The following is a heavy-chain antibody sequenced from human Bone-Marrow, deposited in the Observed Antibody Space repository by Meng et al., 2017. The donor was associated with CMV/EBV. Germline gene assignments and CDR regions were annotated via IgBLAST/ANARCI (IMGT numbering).Heavy chain of an antibody. D-gene: IGHD2-21*01. CDR1: GFAFSSYA. CDR2: IGTGGDT. CDR3: ARASGYCGGDCYSCWFDP. Sequence: GESLKISCAASGFAFSSYALHWVRRAPGKGLEWVSAIGTGGDTYYADSVMGRSTISRDNAKKSLYLQMNSLIAEDMAVYYCARASGYCGGDCYSCWFDPWGQGTRVTVYS. V-gene: IGHV3-47*02. J-gene: IGHJ5*02.